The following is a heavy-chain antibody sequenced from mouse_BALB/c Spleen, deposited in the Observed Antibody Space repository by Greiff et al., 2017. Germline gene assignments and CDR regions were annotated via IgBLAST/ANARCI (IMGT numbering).Heavy chain of an antibody. Sequence: EVKLVESGGGLVKPGGSLKLSCAASGFAFSSYDMSWVRQTPEKRLEWVAYISSGGGSTYYPDTVKGRFTISRDNSKNTLYLQMSSLKSEDTAMYYCARRGGNYGYWYFDVWGAGTTVTVSS. V-gene: IGHV5-12-1*01. J-gene: IGHJ1*01. CDR2: ISSGGGST. CDR1: GFAFSSYD. D-gene: IGHD2-1*01. CDR3: ARRGGNYGYWYFDV.